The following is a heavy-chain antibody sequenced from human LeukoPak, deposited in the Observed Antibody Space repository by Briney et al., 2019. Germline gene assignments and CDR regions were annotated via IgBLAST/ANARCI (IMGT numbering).Heavy chain of an antibody. D-gene: IGHD4-17*01. V-gene: IGHV4-59*12. CDR3: ARSASYGDYGFWYYYGMDV. CDR2: IYNSGST. Sequence: SETLSLTCTVSGGSISSYYWSWIRQPPGKGLEWIGYIYNSGSTNYNPSLKSRVTISVDKSKNQFSLKLSSVTAADTAVYYCARSASYGDYGFWYYYGMDVWGQGTTVTVSS. CDR1: GGSISSYY. J-gene: IGHJ6*02.